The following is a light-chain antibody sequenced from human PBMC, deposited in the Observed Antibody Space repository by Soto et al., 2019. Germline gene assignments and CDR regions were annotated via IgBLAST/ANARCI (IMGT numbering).Light chain of an antibody. J-gene: IGKJ5*01. CDR3: QQSYSSPIT. Sequence: DIQMTQSPSSLSVSVGDRVAITCRASQSIISSLNWYQQKAGKAPKLLIFAASRLQSGVPSRLSGSGYGTEFTITISSMQPEDFETYFCQQSYSSPITFGQGTRLEIK. V-gene: IGKV1-39*01. CDR1: QSIISS. CDR2: AAS.